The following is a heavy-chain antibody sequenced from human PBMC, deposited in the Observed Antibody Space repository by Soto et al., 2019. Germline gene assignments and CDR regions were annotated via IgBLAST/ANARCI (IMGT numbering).Heavy chain of an antibody. CDR1: GVPFGTYS. V-gene: IGHV3-21*01. Sequence: GASLTLSCACSGVPFGTYSVKWVRQAPGRGLEWVSSISSSSSYIYSADSVKCRITLYRDNAKNSLSLQMHSLRAQDTAGCYDAGDNVPSFYGSPNYCGMDVWGQG. CDR3: AGDNVPSFYGSPNYCGMDV. D-gene: IGHD3-10*01. CDR2: ISSSSSYI. J-gene: IGHJ6*02.